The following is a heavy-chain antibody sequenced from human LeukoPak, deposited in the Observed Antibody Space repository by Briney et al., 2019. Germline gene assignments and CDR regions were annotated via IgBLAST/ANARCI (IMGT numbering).Heavy chain of an antibody. V-gene: IGHV3-30*02. J-gene: IGHJ6*03. CDR2: IRYDGSNK. D-gene: IGHD3-3*01. Sequence: PAGSLRLSCAASGFTFSSYGMPWVRQAPGKGLEWVAFIRYDGSNKYYADSVKGRFTISRDNSKNTLYLQMNSLRAEDTAVFYCAKGSKALIITRDHYMDVWGKGTTVTISS. CDR1: GFTFSSYG. CDR3: AKGSKALIITRDHYMDV.